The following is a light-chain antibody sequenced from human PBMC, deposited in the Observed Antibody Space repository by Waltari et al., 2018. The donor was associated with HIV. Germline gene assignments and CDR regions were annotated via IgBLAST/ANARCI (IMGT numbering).Light chain of an antibody. CDR2: EVT. CDR3: CSYTGTGVV. CDR1: SSDVGAYNL. V-gene: IGLV2-23*02. J-gene: IGLJ2*01. Sequence: QSALTQPAYVSGSPGQSITISCTGTSSDVGAYNLVSWYQQHAGKAPKLMIFEVTPRPSGVSDRFSGSRSGNTASLTISGLQADDEGDYYCCSYTGTGVVFGGGTKLTVL.